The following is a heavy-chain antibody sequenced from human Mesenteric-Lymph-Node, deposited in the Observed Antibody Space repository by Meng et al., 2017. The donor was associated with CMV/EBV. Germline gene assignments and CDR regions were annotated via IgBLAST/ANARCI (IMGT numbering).Heavy chain of an antibody. D-gene: IGHD4-23*01. CDR1: PGPLSGYF. V-gene: IGHV4-34*12. J-gene: IGHJ6*02. Sequence: SETLSLTCVVHPGPLSGYFWAWIRQSPGKGLEWIGEIIHTGGTNYNPSLKSRATISVDTSKNHFSLTLTSLTAADTGVYYCARCGLTPRPVVYNYYAMDVWGQGTTVTVSS. CDR2: IIHTGGT. CDR3: ARCGLTPRPVVYNYYAMDV.